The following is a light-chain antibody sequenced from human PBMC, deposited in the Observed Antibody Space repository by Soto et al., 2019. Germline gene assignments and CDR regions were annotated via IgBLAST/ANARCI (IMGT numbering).Light chain of an antibody. Sequence: EIVMTQSPATLSVSPGERATLSCRASESVSSNLAWYQQKPGQAPRLLIYGASTRATGIPARFSGSGSGTDFTLTISGLQSKDFADSYCQPYNNWPPWTFGQGTEVEIK. CDR3: QPYNNWPPWT. V-gene: IGKV3-15*01. J-gene: IGKJ1*01. CDR1: ESVSSN. CDR2: GAS.